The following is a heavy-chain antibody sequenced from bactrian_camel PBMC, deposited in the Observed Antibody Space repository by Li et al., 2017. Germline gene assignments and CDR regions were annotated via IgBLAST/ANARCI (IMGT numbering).Heavy chain of an antibody. CDR3: VKPNPDARGGFDH. CDR1: GFTFSYYD. V-gene: IGHV3S40*01. J-gene: IGHJ4*01. CDR2: SSSGALSL. Sequence: VQLVESGGGLVQPGGSLRLSCAASGFTFSYYDMSWVRQAPGKGLEWVSSSSSGALSLVYADSVKGRFTISRDNAKNTVYLLMNSLKPEDTAVYYCVKPNPDARGGFDHWGQGTQVTVS. D-gene: IGHD1*01.